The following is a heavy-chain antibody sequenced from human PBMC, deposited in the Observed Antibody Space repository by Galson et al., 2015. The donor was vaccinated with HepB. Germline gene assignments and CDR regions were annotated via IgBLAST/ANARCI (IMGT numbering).Heavy chain of an antibody. D-gene: IGHD4-17*01. CDR3: ARGLGDGDYVFDL. Sequence: SLRLSCAASGFTFSSHAMHWVRQAPGKGLEYVSAISSNGGSTYYANSVKGRFTISRDNSKNTLYLQMGSLRAEDMAVYYCARGLGDGDYVFDLWGRGTLVTVSS. CDR2: ISSNGGST. J-gene: IGHJ2*01. CDR1: GFTFSSHA. V-gene: IGHV3-64*01.